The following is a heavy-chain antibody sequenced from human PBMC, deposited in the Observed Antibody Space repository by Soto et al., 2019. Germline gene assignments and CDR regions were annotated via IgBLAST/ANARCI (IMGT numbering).Heavy chain of an antibody. V-gene: IGHV1-69*06. CDR3: ATYKAARPGGDDYYGMDV. CDR1: GGTFSSYA. J-gene: IGHJ6*02. D-gene: IGHD6-6*01. Sequence: QVQLVQSGAEVKKPGSSVKVSCKASGGTFSSYAISWVRQAPGQGLEWMGGIIPIFGTANYAQKFQGRVTITADKSTNPAYMELSSLRSEDTAVYYGATYKAARPGGDDYYGMDVWGQGTTVTVSS. CDR2: IIPIFGTA.